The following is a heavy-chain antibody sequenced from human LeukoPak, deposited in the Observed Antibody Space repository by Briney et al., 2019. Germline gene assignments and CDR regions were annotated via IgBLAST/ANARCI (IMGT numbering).Heavy chain of an antibody. CDR3: ATHFSAGTTGYFDY. Sequence: SETLSLTCSVSGDSISRYYWNWIRQPPGKGLEGIGFIYYSGSINYSPSLKSRVTISADTSKNQISLKLRSVTAADTAVYYCATHFSAGTTGYFDYWGQGILVTVSS. D-gene: IGHD1-14*01. J-gene: IGHJ4*02. V-gene: IGHV4-59*08. CDR2: IYYSGSI. CDR1: GDSISRYY.